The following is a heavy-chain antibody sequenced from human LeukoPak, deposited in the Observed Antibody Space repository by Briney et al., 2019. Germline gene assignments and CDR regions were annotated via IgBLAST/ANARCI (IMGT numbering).Heavy chain of an antibody. CDR3: AKDHNYDYDMDV. V-gene: IGHV3-23*01. J-gene: IGHJ6*02. Sequence: QTGGSLRLSCAASGFTFSSYSMNWVRQAPGKGLEWVSGISGSGGNTYYVDSVKGRFTVSRDNSKNTLYLQMNSLRGEDTAVYYCAKDHNYDYDMDVWGQGTTVTVSS. CDR2: ISGSGGNT. D-gene: IGHD5-24*01. CDR1: GFTFSSYS.